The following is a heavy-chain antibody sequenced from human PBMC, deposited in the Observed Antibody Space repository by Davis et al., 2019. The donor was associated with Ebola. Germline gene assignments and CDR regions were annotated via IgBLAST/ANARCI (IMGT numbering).Heavy chain of an antibody. CDR3: AREGGTAAPTCFDY. V-gene: IGHV3-20*04. CDR2: INWNGGST. D-gene: IGHD2-2*01. CDR1: GFTFDDYG. J-gene: IGHJ4*02. Sequence: PGGSLRLSCAASGFTFDDYGMSWVRQAPGKGLEWVSGINWNGGSTGYADSVKGRFTISRDNAKNSLYPQMNSLRAEDTALYYCAREGGTAAPTCFDYWGQGTLVTVSS.